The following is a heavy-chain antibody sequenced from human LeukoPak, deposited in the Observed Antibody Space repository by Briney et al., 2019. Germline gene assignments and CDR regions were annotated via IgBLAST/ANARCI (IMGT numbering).Heavy chain of an antibody. CDR2: INHSGST. CDR3: ARMRLGYCGSTSCYNDAFDI. J-gene: IGHJ3*02. V-gene: IGHV4-34*01. Sequence: SETLSLTCAVYGGSFSGYYWSWIRQPPGKGLEWIGEINHSGSTNYNPSLKSRVTISVDTSKNQFSLKLSSVTAADTAVYYCARMRLGYCGSTSCYNDAFDIWGQGTMVTVSS. D-gene: IGHD2-2*02. CDR1: GGSFSGYY.